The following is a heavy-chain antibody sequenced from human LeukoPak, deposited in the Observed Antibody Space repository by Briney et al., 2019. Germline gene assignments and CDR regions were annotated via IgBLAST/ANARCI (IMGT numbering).Heavy chain of an antibody. D-gene: IGHD2-2*03. CDR1: GGTFSSYA. CDR3: ARDRFGYCSSTTCEGGAFDI. J-gene: IGHJ3*02. Sequence: SVKVSCKASGGTFSSYAISWVRQAPGQGLEWMGRIIPILGIANYAQKFQGRVTITADKSTSTAYMELGSLRSEDTAVYYCARDRFGYCSSTTCEGGAFDIWGQGTMVTVSS. V-gene: IGHV1-69*04. CDR2: IIPILGIA.